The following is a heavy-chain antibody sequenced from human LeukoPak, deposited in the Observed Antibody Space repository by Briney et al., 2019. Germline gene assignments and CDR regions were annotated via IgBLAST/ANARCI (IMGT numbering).Heavy chain of an antibody. CDR1: GFTFSSYS. CDR3: ARDFTTVTTAYFQH. V-gene: IGHV3-21*01. CDR2: ISSSSSYI. D-gene: IGHD4-17*01. J-gene: IGHJ1*01. Sequence: GGSLRLSCAAFGFTFSSYSMNWARQAPGKGLEWVSSISSSSSYIYYADSVKGRFTIFRDNAKNSLYLQMNSLRAEDTAMYYCARDFTTVTTAYFQHWGQGTLVTVSS.